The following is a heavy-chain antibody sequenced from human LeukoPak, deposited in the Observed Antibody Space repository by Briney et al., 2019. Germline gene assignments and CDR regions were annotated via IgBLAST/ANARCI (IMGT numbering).Heavy chain of an antibody. D-gene: IGHD3-10*01. CDR2: ISDTGGYT. CDR1: GFTFSNYA. CDR3: AKRSGDY. Sequence: GGSLRLSCAASGFTFSNYAMSWVRQAPGKGLEWVSAISDTGGYTYYADSVKGRFTISRDNSKNTLYLQMNSLRAEDTAAYYCAKRSGDYWGQGTLVTVSS. J-gene: IGHJ4*02. V-gene: IGHV3-23*01.